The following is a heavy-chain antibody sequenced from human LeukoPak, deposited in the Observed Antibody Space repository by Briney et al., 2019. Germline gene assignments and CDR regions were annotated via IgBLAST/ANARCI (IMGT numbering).Heavy chain of an antibody. J-gene: IGHJ3*02. V-gene: IGHV3-20*04. CDR1: GFTFDVYD. CDR2: IIWNGGDT. CDR3: ARVHRPPSVRGVILNTFDI. Sequence: GGSLRLSCAASGFTFDVYDMSWVRQAPGKGLEWVSDIIWNGGDTGYADSVKGRFTISRDNARNSLYLQMNSLRAEDTALYYCARVHRPPSVRGVILNTFDIWGQGTMVTVSS. D-gene: IGHD3-10*01.